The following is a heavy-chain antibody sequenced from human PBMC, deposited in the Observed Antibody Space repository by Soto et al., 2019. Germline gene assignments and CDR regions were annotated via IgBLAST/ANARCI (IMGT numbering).Heavy chain of an antibody. CDR3: AKGSVAGLWFDY. CDR1: GFTFSSYA. Sequence: EVQLLESGGGLVQPGGSLRLSCAASGFTFSSYAMSWVRQAPGKGLEWVSAIRGSGGSTYYADSVKGRFTISRDNSKNTLYLQMNSLRAEDTAVYYCAKGSVAGLWFDYWGQGTLVTVSS. CDR2: IRGSGGST. D-gene: IGHD6-19*01. V-gene: IGHV3-23*01. J-gene: IGHJ4*02.